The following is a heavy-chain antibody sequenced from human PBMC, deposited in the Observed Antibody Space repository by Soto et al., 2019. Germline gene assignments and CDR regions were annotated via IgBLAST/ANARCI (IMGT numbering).Heavy chain of an antibody. CDR3: ARTLVVVAATRPSGWFDP. CDR1: GGTFSSYT. CDR2: IIPILGIA. V-gene: IGHV1-69*02. Sequence: QVQLVQSGAEVKKPGSSVKVSCKASGGTFSSYTISWVRQAPGQGLEWMGRIIPILGIANYAQKFQGRVTITADKSTSTAYMELSSVRSEDTAVYYCARTLVVVAATRPSGWFDPWGQGTLVTVSS. J-gene: IGHJ5*02. D-gene: IGHD2-15*01.